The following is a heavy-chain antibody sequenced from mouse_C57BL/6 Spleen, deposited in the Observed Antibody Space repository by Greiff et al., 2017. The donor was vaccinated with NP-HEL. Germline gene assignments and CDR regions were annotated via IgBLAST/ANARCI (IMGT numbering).Heavy chain of an antibody. V-gene: IGHV3-6*01. CDR3: AREGDYDGIDY. D-gene: IGHD2-4*01. CDR1: GYSITSGYY. CDR2: ISYDGSN. Sequence: EVKLMESGPGLVKPSQSLSLTCSVTGYSITSGYYWNWIRQFPGNKLEWMGYISYDGSNNYNPSLKNRISITRDTSKNQFFLKLNSVTTEDTATYYCAREGDYDGIDYWGQGTTLTVSS. J-gene: IGHJ2*01.